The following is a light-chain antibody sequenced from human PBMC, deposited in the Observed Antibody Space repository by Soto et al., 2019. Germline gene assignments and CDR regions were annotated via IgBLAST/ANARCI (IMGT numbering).Light chain of an antibody. CDR3: QQRSNWHPYT. CDR2: GPS. V-gene: IGKV3D-11*02. CDR1: HSVRSD. J-gene: IGKJ5*01. Sequence: ERVMTQSPATLSVSPGERATLSCMAIHSVRSDLAWYQQKPCQSPRLLLYGPSSRATGIPDRFSGSGSGTDFTLTISSLEHEDFAVYYCQQRSNWHPYTFGQGTRLENK.